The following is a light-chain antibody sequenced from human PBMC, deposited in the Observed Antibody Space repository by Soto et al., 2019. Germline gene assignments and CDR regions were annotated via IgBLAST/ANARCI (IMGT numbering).Light chain of an antibody. V-gene: IGKV3-20*01. CDR2: GAS. CDR1: QSVSSSY. CDR3: QQYGNSPQT. Sequence: EIVLTQSPGTLSLSPVERATLSFRASQSVSSSYLAWYQQKPGQAPRLLIYGASSRATGIPDRFSGSGSGTDFTLTISRLEPEDFAVYYCQQYGNSPQTFGQGTKVDIK. J-gene: IGKJ1*01.